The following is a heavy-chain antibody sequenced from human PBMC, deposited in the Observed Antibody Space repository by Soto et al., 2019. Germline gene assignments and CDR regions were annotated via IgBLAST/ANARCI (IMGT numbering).Heavy chain of an antibody. CDR3: ANGQWAITVTTGPD. D-gene: IGHD1-7*01. CDR1: GFTFSSYA. V-gene: IGHV3-23*01. Sequence: EVQLLESGGGLVQPGGSLRLSCAASGFTFSSYAMSWVRQAPGKGLEWVSAISGSGGSTYYADSVKGRFTISRDNSKNTLYVQMNSLRAEDTAVYYCANGQWAITVTTGPDWGQGTLVTVSS. CDR2: ISGSGGST. J-gene: IGHJ4*02.